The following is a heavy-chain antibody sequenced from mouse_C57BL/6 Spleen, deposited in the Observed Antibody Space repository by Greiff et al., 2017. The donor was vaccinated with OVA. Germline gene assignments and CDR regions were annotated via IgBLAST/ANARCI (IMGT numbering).Heavy chain of an antibody. V-gene: IGHV1-81*01. J-gene: IGHJ4*01. CDR1: GYTFTSYG. CDR3: ARVYDYDGYYYAMDY. D-gene: IGHD2-4*01. CDR2: IYPRSGNT. Sequence: QVQLQQSGAELARPGASVKLSCKASGYTFTSYGISWVKQRTGQGLEWIGEIYPRSGNTYYTEKFKGKATLTADKSSSTAYMELRSLTSEDTAVYFGARVYDYDGYYYAMDYWGQGTSVTVSS.